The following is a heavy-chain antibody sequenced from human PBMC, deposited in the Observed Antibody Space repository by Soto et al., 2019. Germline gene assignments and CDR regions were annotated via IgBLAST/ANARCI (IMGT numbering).Heavy chain of an antibody. V-gene: IGHV5-51*01. CDR1: GYSFTNYW. CDR3: AKLSGSSTTYGDYYYYDMDV. D-gene: IGHD2-2*01. J-gene: IGHJ6*02. CDR2: IYPGDSDT. Sequence: GESLKISCKGSGYSFTNYWIGWVRQMPGKGLEWMGIIYPGDSDTRYSPSFQGQVTISADRSISTAYLRWSSLKASDTAIFYXAKLSGSSTTYGDYYYYDMDVWGQGTTVTVSS.